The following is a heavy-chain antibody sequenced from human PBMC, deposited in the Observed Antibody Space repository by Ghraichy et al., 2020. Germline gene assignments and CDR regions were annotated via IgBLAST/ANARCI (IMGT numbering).Heavy chain of an antibody. CDR1: GFTFSSYG. CDR2: IWYDGSNK. V-gene: IGHV3-33*01. J-gene: IGHJ6*02. D-gene: IGHD5-18*01. CDR3: AREVGDGFGYSYGYAGMDV. Sequence: GGSLRLSCAASGFTFSSYGMHWVRQAPGKGLEWVAVIWYDGSNKYYADSVKGRFTISRDNSKNTLYLQMNSLRAEDTAVYYCAREVGDGFGYSYGYAGMDVWGQGTTVTVSS.